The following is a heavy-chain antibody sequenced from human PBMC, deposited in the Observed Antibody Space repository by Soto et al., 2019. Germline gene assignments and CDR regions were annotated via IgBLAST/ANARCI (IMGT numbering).Heavy chain of an antibody. Sequence: PSETLSLTCTVSGGSISSYYWSWFRQPPGKGLEWIGYIYYSGSTNYNPSLKSRVTISVDTSKNQFSLKLSSVTAADTAVYYCARRVDNWFDPWGQGTLVTVSS. CDR2: IYYSGST. CDR1: GGSISSYY. J-gene: IGHJ5*02. V-gene: IGHV4-59*08. CDR3: ARRVDNWFDP.